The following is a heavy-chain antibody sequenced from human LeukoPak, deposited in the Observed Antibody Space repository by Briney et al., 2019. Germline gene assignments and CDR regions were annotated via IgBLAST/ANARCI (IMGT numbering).Heavy chain of an antibody. CDR1: GFTFSSYW. CDR3: ARWRGRQSEFDY. CDR2: IKEDESDE. V-gene: IGHV3-7*01. Sequence: GGSLRLSCEASGFTFSSYWMSWVRQAPGKGLEWVAHIKEDESDEYYVDSVRGRFTPSRDNAKNSVNLQMNSLRVEDTAVYYCARWRGRQSEFDYWGQGTLVTVSS. J-gene: IGHJ4*02. D-gene: IGHD1-1*01.